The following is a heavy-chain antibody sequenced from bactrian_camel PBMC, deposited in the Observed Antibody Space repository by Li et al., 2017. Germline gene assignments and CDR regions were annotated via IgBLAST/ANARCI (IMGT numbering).Heavy chain of an antibody. CDR3: AADPDWTGCGTDSSRYNY. Sequence: VQLVESGGGSVPAGGSLTLSCAVSGYTPSIDYCLGWFRQAPGREREGVAGIDSDGALDYADSVKGRFTISKANASNTLYLQMNSLKAEDTAMYFCAADPDWTGCGTDSSRYNYLGQGTQVTVS. J-gene: IGHJ4*01. CDR1: GYTPSIDYC. CDR2: IDSDGAL. D-gene: IGHD3*01. V-gene: IGHV3S1*01.